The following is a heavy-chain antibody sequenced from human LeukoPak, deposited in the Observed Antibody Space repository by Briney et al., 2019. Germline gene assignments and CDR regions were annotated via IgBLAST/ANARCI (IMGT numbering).Heavy chain of an antibody. V-gene: IGHV4-59*08. CDR3: ARHRFRRDDSTGYNYFDY. Sequence: SETLFLTCTVSGGSISPYYWAWIRQPPGKGLEWIGYIFYSGSTDYNPSLKSRVTISVDRSQNQFYLKLSSVTAPDTAVYYCARHRFRRDDSTGYNYFDYWGQGALVTVSS. CDR1: GGSISPYY. D-gene: IGHD3-22*01. CDR2: IFYSGST. J-gene: IGHJ4*02.